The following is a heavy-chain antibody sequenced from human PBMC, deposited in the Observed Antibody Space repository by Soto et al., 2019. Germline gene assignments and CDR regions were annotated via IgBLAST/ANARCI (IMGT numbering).Heavy chain of an antibody. J-gene: IGHJ6*03. CDR2: INPNNGGT. Sequence: ASVKVSCKASGYTFTGYYLHWVRQAPGQGLEWMGWINPNNGGTNYAQKFQGWVTMTRDTSISTAYMELSRLRSDDTAVYYCAKGGTIPPYYYYFYRDVWGKGTRVTVPS. D-gene: IGHD2-2*01. CDR3: AKGGTIPPYYYYFYRDV. CDR1: GYTFTGYY. V-gene: IGHV1-2*04.